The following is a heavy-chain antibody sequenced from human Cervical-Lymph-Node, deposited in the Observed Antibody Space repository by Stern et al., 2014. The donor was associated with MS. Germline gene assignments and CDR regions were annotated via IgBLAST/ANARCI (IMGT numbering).Heavy chain of an antibody. V-gene: IGHV1-69*01. CDR2: IIPMFGAP. J-gene: IGHJ6*02. CDR1: GGTFSSFA. CDR3: ASSVGELTPESV. Sequence: EQLLESGAEVKKPGSSVRVSCKASGGTFSSFAISWGRQAPGHGLEWMGGIIPMFGAPNYAQKFQGRVTITADASTSTAYMDLNSLRSDDTAVYFCASSVGELTPESVWGQGTTVTV. D-gene: IGHD3-10*01.